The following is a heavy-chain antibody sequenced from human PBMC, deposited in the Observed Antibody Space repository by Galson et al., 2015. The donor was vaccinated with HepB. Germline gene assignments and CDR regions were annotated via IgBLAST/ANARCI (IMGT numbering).Heavy chain of an antibody. CDR1: IYTTYY. J-gene: IGHJ4*02. Sequence: SVKVSCKASIYTTYYMHWVRQAPGQGLEWMGGVNPSSGSTRYAQKLQGRVTMTRDTSTSTVYMELSSLRSEDTAVYYCVREVVGANSKSSEYWGQGTLVTVSA. V-gene: IGHV1-46*03. CDR3: VREVVGANSKSSEY. CDR2: VNPSSGST. D-gene: IGHD4-11*01.